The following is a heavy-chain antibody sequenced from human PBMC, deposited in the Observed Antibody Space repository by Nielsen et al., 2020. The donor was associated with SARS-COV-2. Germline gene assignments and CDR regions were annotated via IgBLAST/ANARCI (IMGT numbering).Heavy chain of an antibody. Sequence: GGSLRLSCAASGFTFDDYAMHWVRQAPGKGLEWVSGISWNSGSIGYADSVKGRFTISRDNAKNSLYLQMNSLRAEDTAVYYCARDGGYCSGGSCYAPPDYWGQGTLVTVSS. CDR3: ARDGGYCSGGSCYAPPDY. CDR1: GFTFDDYA. V-gene: IGHV3-9*01. J-gene: IGHJ4*02. CDR2: ISWNSGSI. D-gene: IGHD2-15*01.